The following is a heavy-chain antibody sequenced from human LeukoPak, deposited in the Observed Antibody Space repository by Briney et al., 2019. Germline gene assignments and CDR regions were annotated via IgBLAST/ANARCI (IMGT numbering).Heavy chain of an antibody. D-gene: IGHD6-19*01. CDR3: ARVPAVAGLYTFDY. V-gene: IGHV1-2*02. Sequence: ASVTVSCKASGYTFTRYYMHWVRQAPGQGLEWMGWINPNSGGTNYVQKFQGRVTMTRDTSISTAYMELSRLRSDDTAVYYCARVPAVAGLYTFDYWGQGTLVTVSS. CDR2: INPNSGGT. J-gene: IGHJ4*02. CDR1: GYTFTRYY.